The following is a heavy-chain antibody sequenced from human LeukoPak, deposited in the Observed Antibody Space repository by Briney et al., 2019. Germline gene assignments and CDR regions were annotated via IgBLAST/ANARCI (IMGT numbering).Heavy chain of an antibody. V-gene: IGHV4-34*01. J-gene: IGHJ4*02. CDR3: ARRARNNYYDSSGYYSRGFAGYFDY. Sequence: ASETLSLTCAVYGGSFSGYYWSWIRQPPGKGLEWIGEINHSGSTNYNPSLKSRVTISVDTSKNQFSLKLSSVTAADTAVYYCARRARNNYYDSSGYYSRGFAGYFDYWGQGTLVTVSS. D-gene: IGHD3-22*01. CDR2: INHSGST. CDR1: GGSFSGYY.